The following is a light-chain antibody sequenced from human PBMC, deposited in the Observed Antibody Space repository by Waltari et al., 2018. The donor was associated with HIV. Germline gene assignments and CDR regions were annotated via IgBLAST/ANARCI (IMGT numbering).Light chain of an antibody. J-gene: IGKJ2*01. V-gene: IGKV3-20*01. CDR2: AAY. CDR3: QQYGDSLT. Sequence: ELVLTQSPGTLSLSPGERATLSCRASQTVSSSYLAWYQQKPGQAPRLLIYAAYSRASGVPDRFSGGGSGTDFTLTISSLEPEDFAVYYCQQYGDSLTFGQGTKVEIK. CDR1: QTVSSSY.